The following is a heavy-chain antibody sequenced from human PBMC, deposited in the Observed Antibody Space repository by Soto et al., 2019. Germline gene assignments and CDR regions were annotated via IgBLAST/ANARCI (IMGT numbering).Heavy chain of an antibody. CDR3: ARTSSEGDSYGMDV. CDR1: GDSISSGGYY. CDR2: IYYSGST. Sequence: SETMSLTCTVSGDSISSGGYYWSWIRQHPGKGLEWIGYIYYSGSTYYNPSLKSRVTISVDTSKNQFSLKLSSVTAADTAVYYCARTSSEGDSYGMDVWGQGTTVTVSS. J-gene: IGHJ6*02. D-gene: IGHD6-6*01. V-gene: IGHV4-31*03.